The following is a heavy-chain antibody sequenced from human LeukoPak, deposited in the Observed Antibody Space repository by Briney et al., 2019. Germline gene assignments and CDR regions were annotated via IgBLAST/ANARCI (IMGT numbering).Heavy chain of an antibody. D-gene: IGHD6-13*01. CDR3: AKDLGLRQQLAVPCWFDP. V-gene: IGHV3-30*18. CDR1: GFTFSSYG. CDR2: ISYDGSNK. J-gene: IGHJ5*02. Sequence: PGGSLRLSCAASGFTFSSYGMHWVRQAPGKGLEWVAVISYDGSNKYYADSVKGRFTISRDNSKNTLYLQMNSLRAEDTAVYYCAKDLGLRQQLAVPCWFDPWGQGTLVTVSS.